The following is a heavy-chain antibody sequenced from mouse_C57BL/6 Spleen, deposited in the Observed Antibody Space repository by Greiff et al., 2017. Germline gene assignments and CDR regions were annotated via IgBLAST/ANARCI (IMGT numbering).Heavy chain of an antibody. V-gene: IGHV1-52*01. J-gene: IGHJ2*01. CDR3: ARSAEFDY. Sequence: VKLQQPGAELVRPGSSVKLSCKASGYTFTSYWMHWVKQRPIQGLEWIGNIDPSDSETHYNQKFKDKATLTVDKSSSTAYMQLSSLTSEDSAVYYCARSAEFDYWGQGTTLTVSS. CDR1: GYTFTSYW. CDR2: IDPSDSET.